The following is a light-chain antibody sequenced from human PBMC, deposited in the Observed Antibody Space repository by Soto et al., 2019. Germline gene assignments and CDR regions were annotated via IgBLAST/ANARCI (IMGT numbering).Light chain of an antibody. CDR2: EVS. V-gene: IGLV2-14*01. CDR1: SSDVGAYNY. Sequence: QPVLTQPASVSGSPGQSITISCTGTSSDVGAYNYVSWYQHHPGKAPKLMIFEVSNRPSGISNRFSGSKSGNTASLTISGLQAEDEADYYCSSYTSTGHYVFGTGTKLTVL. J-gene: IGLJ1*01. CDR3: SSYTSTGHYV.